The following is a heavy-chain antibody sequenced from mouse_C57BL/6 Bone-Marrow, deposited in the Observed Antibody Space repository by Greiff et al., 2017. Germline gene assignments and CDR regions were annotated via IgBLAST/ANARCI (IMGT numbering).Heavy chain of an antibody. CDR1: GFTFSSYG. D-gene: IGHD1-1*01. CDR2: ISSGGSYT. Sequence: EVQLQQSGGDLVKPGGSLKLSCAASGFTFSSYGMSWVRPTPDKRLEWVATISSGGSYTYYPDSVKGRFTISRDNAKNTLYLQMSSLKSEDTAMYYCARQRFTAVVADAMDYWGQGTSVTVSS. V-gene: IGHV5-6*01. J-gene: IGHJ4*01. CDR3: ARQRFTAVVADAMDY.